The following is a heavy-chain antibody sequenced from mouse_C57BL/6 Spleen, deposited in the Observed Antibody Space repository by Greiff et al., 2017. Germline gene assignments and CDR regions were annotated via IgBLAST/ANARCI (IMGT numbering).Heavy chain of an antibody. Sequence: QVQLQQSGAELVRPGASVTLSCKASGYTFTDYEMHWVKQTPVHGLEWIGAIDPETGGTAYNQKFKGKAILTADKSSSTAYMELRSLTSEDSAVYYCTRYYYGSSESYFDDWGQGTTLTVSS. D-gene: IGHD1-1*01. J-gene: IGHJ2*01. CDR2: IDPETGGT. CDR1: GYTFTDYE. CDR3: TRYYYGSSESYFDD. V-gene: IGHV1-15*01.